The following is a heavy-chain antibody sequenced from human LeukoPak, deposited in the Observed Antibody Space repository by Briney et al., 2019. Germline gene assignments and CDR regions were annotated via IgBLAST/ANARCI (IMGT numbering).Heavy chain of an antibody. CDR3: ARDPTTVYNVVYYFDF. D-gene: IGHD4-17*01. Sequence: PSETLSLTCAVYGVSFSGHYWSWVRQSPERGLEWIGEINDRGHTNYNPSLKSRLTLSVDTSKKEFSLKLRSVTAADTAVYFCARDPTTVYNVVYYFDFWGQGTLVTVSS. CDR2: INDRGHT. J-gene: IGHJ4*02. V-gene: IGHV4-34*01. CDR1: GVSFSGHY.